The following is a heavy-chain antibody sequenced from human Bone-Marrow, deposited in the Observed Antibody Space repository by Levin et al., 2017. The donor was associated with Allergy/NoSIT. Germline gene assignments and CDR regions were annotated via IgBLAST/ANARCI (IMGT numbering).Heavy chain of an antibody. V-gene: IGHV4-59*01. CDR1: GDSLSSYY. J-gene: IGHJ4*02. Sequence: SPTLSLTCTVSGDSLSSYYWSWIRQPPGKRLEWIAYISYSGSTNYNPSLKSRVTLSVDTSKTHFSLKLTSVTAADTAVYYCARSLRRENFDYWGQGILVTVSS. CDR2: ISYSGST. D-gene: IGHD5-24*01. CDR3: ARSLRRENFDY.